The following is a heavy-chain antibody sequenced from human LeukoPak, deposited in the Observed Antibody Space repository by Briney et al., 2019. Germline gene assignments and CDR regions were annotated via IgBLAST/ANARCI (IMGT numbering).Heavy chain of an antibody. D-gene: IGHD3/OR15-3a*01. V-gene: IGHV1-24*01. J-gene: IGHJ4*02. CDR1: GYTLTELS. CDR2: FDPEDGET. CDR3: ATEFGPNYLRRFSYVPRY. Sequence: VASVKVSCKVSGYTLTELSMHWVRQAPGKGLEWMGGFDPEDGETIYAQKFQGRVTMTEDTSTDTAYMELSSLRSEDTAVYYCATEFGPNYLRRFSYVPRYWGQGTLVSVSS.